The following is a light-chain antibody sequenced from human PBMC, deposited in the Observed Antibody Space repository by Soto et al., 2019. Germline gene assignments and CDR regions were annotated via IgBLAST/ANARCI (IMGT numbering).Light chain of an antibody. CDR3: AAWDDSLSGWV. Sequence: QSVLTQPPSASGTPGQRVTISCSGSSSNIGSNFVYWYQQFPGTAPKLLIYRNNQRPSGVPDRFSGSKSGTSASLAISGLTSEDEADYYCAAWDDSLSGWVFGGGTQLTVL. J-gene: IGLJ3*02. V-gene: IGLV1-47*01. CDR1: SSNIGSNF. CDR2: RNN.